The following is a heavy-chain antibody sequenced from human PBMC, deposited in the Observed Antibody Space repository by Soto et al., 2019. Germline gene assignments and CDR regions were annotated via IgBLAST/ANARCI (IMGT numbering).Heavy chain of an antibody. CDR1: GYTFRSYG. V-gene: IGHV1-18*01. D-gene: IGHD4-4*01. Sequence: ASVKVSCKASGYTFRSYGISWVRHAPGQGLEWLGWISAYSSNTHYAQKFQGKVTMTTDTSTSTAYMELRSLRSDDTAMYYCAKADSNYAGKFSYYFMDVWGKGTMVTVSS. J-gene: IGHJ6*03. CDR2: ISAYSSNT. CDR3: AKADSNYAGKFSYYFMDV.